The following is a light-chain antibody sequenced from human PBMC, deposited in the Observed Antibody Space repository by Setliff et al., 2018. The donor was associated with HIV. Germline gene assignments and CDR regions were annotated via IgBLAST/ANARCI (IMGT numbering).Light chain of an antibody. Sequence: ALAQPASVSGSPGQSITISCPGTSSDVGAYNYVSWYQQDPGKAPKLMIYDISNRPSGVSDRFSGSKTGNTASLTISGLQAEDEADYYYSSYTGSSTLEVFGTGTKGTGL. CDR3: SSYTGSSTLEV. CDR1: SSDVGAYNY. J-gene: IGLJ1*01. CDR2: DIS. V-gene: IGLV2-14*03.